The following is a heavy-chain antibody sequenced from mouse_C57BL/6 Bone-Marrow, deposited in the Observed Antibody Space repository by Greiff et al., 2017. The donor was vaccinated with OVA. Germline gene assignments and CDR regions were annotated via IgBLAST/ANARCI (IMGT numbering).Heavy chain of an antibody. CDR1: GFTFSDYY. CDR2: INYDGSST. J-gene: IGHJ1*03. D-gene: IGHD4-1*01. V-gene: IGHV5-16*01. Sequence: EVKLLESEGGLVQPGSSMKLSCTASGFTFSDYYMAWVRQVPEKGLEWVANINYDGSSTYYLDSLKSRFIISRDNAKNILYLQMSSLKSEDTATYYCARGGWDGYFDVWGTGTTVTVSS. CDR3: ARGGWDGYFDV.